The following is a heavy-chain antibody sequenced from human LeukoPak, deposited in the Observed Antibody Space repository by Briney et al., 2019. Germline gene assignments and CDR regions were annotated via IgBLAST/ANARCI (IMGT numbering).Heavy chain of an antibody. J-gene: IGHJ2*01. CDR2: VFHAGST. V-gene: IGHV4-4*02. CDR1: GVSISSSNW. Sequence: PSETLSLTCAVSGVSISSSNWWGWVRQPPGKGLEWIGGVFHAGSTNYSPSLKSQVTISVDKSRNEFSLNLRSVTAADTAAYYCARTPSLYYETSGYSWYFDLWGRGTLVTVSS. D-gene: IGHD3-22*01. CDR3: ARTPSLYYETSGYSWYFDL.